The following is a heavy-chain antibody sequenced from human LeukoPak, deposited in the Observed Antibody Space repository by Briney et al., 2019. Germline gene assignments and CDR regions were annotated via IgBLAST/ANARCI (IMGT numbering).Heavy chain of an antibody. CDR2: IYPSDSDT. Sequence: MLGESLKISCMGSGYSFTNYWIGWVRQVPGSGLEWMGVIYPSDSDTRYSPSFQGQVTISADKSIDTAYLQWSSLKASDTAMYYCARQRDSGFDFDSWGQGTLVTVSP. V-gene: IGHV5-51*01. CDR3: ARQRDSGFDFDS. D-gene: IGHD5-12*01. CDR1: GYSFTNYW. J-gene: IGHJ4*02.